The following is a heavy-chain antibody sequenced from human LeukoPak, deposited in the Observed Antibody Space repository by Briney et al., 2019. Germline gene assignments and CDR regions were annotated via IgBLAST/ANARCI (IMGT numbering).Heavy chain of an antibody. CDR1: GFTFSSYA. J-gene: IGHJ6*03. Sequence: GGSLRLSCAASGFTFSSYAMSWVRQAPGKGLEWVSAISGSGGSTYYADSVKGRFTISRDNSKNTLYLQMNSLRAEDTAVYYCAKSPVLCSSTSCSYYYYYYMDVWGKGTTVTISS. CDR2: ISGSGGST. CDR3: AKSPVLCSSTSCSYYYYYYMDV. V-gene: IGHV3-23*01. D-gene: IGHD2-2*01.